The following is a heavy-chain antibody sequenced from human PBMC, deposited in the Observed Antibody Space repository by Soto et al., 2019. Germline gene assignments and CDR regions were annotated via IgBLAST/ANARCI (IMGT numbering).Heavy chain of an antibody. CDR3: ETGLFAEAPGLFDWLLFPGLRFAY. Sequence: ASVKVSCKVSGYTLTELSMHWVRQAPGKGLEWMGGFDPEDGETIYAQKFQGRVTMTEDTSTDTAYMELSSLRSEDTTVYYCETGLFAEAPGLFDWLLFPGLRFAYRGQGTLVPVSP. D-gene: IGHD3-9*01. J-gene: IGHJ4*02. CDR1: GYTLTELS. CDR2: FDPEDGET. V-gene: IGHV1-24*01.